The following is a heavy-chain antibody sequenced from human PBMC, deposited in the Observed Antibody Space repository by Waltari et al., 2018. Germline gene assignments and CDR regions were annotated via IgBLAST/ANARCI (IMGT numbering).Heavy chain of an antibody. V-gene: IGHV3-21*01. CDR1: VFTFSSYS. CDR2: ISSSSSYI. CDR3: ARDQGVGATNY. D-gene: IGHD1-26*01. J-gene: IGHJ4*02. Sequence: EVPLVESGGGLVKPGGSLRLSCAASVFTFSSYSMNCVRQAPGKGLEWVSSISSSSSYIYYADSVKGLFTISRDNAKNSLYLQMNSLRAEDTAVYYCARDQGVGATNYWGQGTLVTVSS.